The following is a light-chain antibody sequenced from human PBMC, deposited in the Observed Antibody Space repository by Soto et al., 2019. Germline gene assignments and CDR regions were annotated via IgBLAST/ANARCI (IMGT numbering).Light chain of an antibody. J-gene: IGLJ1*01. CDR1: SSDVGGYNY. V-gene: IGLV2-8*01. CDR2: EVS. CDR3: ASYAGSNNYV. Sequence: QSVLTQPPSASGSPGQSVTISCTGTSSDVGGYNYVSWYQQHPGKAPKLMIYEVSKRPSGVPDRFSGSKSGNPASLTVSGLQAEDEADYYCASYAGSNNYVFGGGTKVTVL.